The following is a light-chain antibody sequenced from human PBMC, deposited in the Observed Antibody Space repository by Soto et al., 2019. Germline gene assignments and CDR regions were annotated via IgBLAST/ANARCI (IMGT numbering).Light chain of an antibody. CDR2: DAS. J-gene: IGKJ2*01. CDR3: QQYDILPPYT. CDR1: QDISNY. Sequence: DIQMTQSPSSLSASVGDRVTITCQASQDISNYLNWYQQKPGKAPKLLIYDASNLETGVPSRLSGSGSGTYFTFTISSLQTEDIATYYCQQYDILPPYTFGQGTKLEIK. V-gene: IGKV1-33*01.